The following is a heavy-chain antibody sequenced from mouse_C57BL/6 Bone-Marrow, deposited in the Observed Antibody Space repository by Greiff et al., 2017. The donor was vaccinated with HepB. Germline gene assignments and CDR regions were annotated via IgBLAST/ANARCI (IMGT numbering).Heavy chain of an antibody. CDR3: TRPPPILLPFAY. CDR1: GYTFTDYE. V-gene: IGHV1-15*01. D-gene: IGHD2-1*01. Sequence: VQLVESGAELVRPGASVTLSCKASGYTFTDYEMHWVKQTPVHGLEWIGAIDPETGGTAYNQKFKGKAILTADKSSSTAYMELRSLTSEDSAVYYCTRPPPILLPFAYWGQGTLVTVSA. J-gene: IGHJ3*01. CDR2: IDPETGGT.